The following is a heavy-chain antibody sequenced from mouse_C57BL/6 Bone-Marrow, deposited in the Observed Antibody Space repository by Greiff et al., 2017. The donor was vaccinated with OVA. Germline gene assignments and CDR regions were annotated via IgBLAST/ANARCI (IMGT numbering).Heavy chain of an antibody. Sequence: QVQLQQSGPELVKPGASVKISCKASGYAFSSSWMNWVKQRPGQGLEWIGRIYPGDGGTNYNGKFKGKATLTADKSSSTAYMQLSSLTSEDSAVYVCSSSLGLYAMDYWGQGTSVTVSS. D-gene: IGHD4-1*01. J-gene: IGHJ4*01. CDR2: IYPGDGGT. CDR1: GYAFSSSW. V-gene: IGHV1-82*01. CDR3: SSSLGLYAMDY.